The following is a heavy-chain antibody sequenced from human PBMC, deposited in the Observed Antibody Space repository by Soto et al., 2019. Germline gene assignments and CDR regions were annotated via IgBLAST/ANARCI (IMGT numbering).Heavy chain of an antibody. V-gene: IGHV3-33*01. J-gene: IGHJ6*02. D-gene: IGHD5-12*01. CDR2: IWYDGSNK. CDR3: AREGDIVATIRAGYGMDV. Sequence: GGSLRLSCAASGFTFSSYGMHWVRQAPGKGLEWVAVIWYDGSNKYYADAGKGRFTISRDNSKNTLYLQMNSLRAEDTGVYYCAREGDIVATIRAGYGMDVWGQGTTVTVSS. CDR1: GFTFSSYG.